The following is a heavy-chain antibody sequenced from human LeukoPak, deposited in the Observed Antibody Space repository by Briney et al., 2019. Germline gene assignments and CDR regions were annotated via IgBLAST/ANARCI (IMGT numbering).Heavy chain of an antibody. CDR2: IYYSGST. D-gene: IGHD3-10*01. CDR3: ARWVRDYGSGSYSSDY. Sequence: SETLSLTCTVSGGSNSSYYWSWIRQPPGKGLEWIGYIYYSGSTNYNPSLKSRVTISVDTSKNQFSLKLSSVTAADTAVYYCARWVRDYGSGSYSSDYWGQGTLVTVSS. J-gene: IGHJ4*02. V-gene: IGHV4-59*01. CDR1: GGSNSSYY.